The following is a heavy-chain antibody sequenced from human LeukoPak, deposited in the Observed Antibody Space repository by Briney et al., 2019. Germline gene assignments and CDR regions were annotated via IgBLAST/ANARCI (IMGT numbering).Heavy chain of an antibody. CDR1: GGSISSYY. Sequence: DPSETLSLTCTVSGGSISSYYWSWIRQPPGKGLEWIGYIYYSGSTNYNPSLKSRVTISVDTSKNQFSPKLSSVTAADTAVYYCARQQVDLGLGPFDYWGQGVLVTVSS. CDR2: IYYSGST. D-gene: IGHD1-26*01. V-gene: IGHV4-59*08. J-gene: IGHJ4*02. CDR3: ARQQVDLGLGPFDY.